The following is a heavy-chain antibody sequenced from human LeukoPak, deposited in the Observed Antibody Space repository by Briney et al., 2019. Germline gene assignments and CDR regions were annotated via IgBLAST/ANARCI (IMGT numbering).Heavy chain of an antibody. V-gene: IGHV3-23*01. J-gene: IGHJ4*02. CDR1: GFTFSSYA. CDR2: VSGSGGST. Sequence: GGSLRLSCAASGFTFSSYAMSWVRQAPGKGLEWVSAVSGSGGSTYYADSVKGRFTISRDNSKNTLYLQMNSLRAEDTAVYYCAKGLVYSYGLNYFAYWGQGTLLTVSS. CDR3: AKGLVYSYGLNYFAY. D-gene: IGHD5-18*01.